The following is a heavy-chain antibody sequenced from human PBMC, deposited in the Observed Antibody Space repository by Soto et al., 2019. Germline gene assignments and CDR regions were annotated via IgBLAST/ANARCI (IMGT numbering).Heavy chain of an antibody. Sequence: SETLSLTCTVSGGSISSSSYYWGWIRQPPGKGLEWIGSIYYSGSTYYNPSLKSRVTISVDTSKTQFSLKLSSVTAADTAVYYCARANSHPARYCSGGSCYSMFDPWGQGTLVTVSS. J-gene: IGHJ5*02. CDR3: ARANSHPARYCSGGSCYSMFDP. V-gene: IGHV4-39*01. D-gene: IGHD2-15*01. CDR1: GGSISSSSYY. CDR2: IYYSGST.